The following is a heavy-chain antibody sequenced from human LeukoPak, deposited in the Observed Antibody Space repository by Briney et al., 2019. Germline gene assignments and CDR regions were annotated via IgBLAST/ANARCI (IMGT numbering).Heavy chain of an antibody. D-gene: IGHD2-21*01. V-gene: IGHV5-51*01. CDR1: GYRVTGYW. CDR2: IYPDDSDA. CDR3: ARRDYRGVYWYFDL. Sequence: GESLKISCQGSGYRVTGYWIGWVRQMPGRGLEWMGIIYPDDSDARYSPPFQGQVTISADKSINTAYLQWSSLKASDTAMYYCARRDYRGVYWYFDLWGRGTLVTVSS. J-gene: IGHJ2*01.